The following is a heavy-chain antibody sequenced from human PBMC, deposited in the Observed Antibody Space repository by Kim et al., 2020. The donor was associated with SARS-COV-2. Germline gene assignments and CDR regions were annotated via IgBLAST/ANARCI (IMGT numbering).Heavy chain of an antibody. D-gene: IGHD6-19*01. J-gene: IGHJ4*02. CDR2: IRSKTNGGTT. V-gene: IGHV3-15*01. CDR1: GFNFDDAW. CDR3: AHYGSGWYWHD. Sequence: GGSLRLSCAASGFNFDDAWMGWVRQAPRKGLEWVGLIRSKTNGGTTDYAAPVKGRFTISRDDSITTLYLQLSSLKTEDTAVYYCAHYGSGWYWHDWGQGT.